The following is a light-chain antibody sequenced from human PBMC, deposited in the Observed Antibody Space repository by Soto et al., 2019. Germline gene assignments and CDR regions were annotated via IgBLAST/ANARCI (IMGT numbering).Light chain of an antibody. CDR2: GAS. Sequence: EIVLTQSPGTLSLSPGEGASLSCRASQAISGNYLAWYQHKPGQAPRLLIYGASTRATGIPARFSGSGSGTEFTLTISSLQSEDFAVYYCQQYNNWPPITFGQGTRLEIK. V-gene: IGKV3-15*01. J-gene: IGKJ5*01. CDR3: QQYNNWPPIT. CDR1: QAISGN.